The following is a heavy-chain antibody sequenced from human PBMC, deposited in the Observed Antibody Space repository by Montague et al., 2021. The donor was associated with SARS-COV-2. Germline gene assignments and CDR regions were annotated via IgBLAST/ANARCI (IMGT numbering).Heavy chain of an antibody. CDR1: GGSFSGYY. CDR2: TNDSGRT. J-gene: IGHJ6*02. Sequence: SETLSLTCAVYGGSFSGYYWSWIRQPPGRGLEWIGETNDSGRTNXXPSLKGRVTISVDTSKNQFSLRLSSVTAAETAVYYCARGYCSGSGCYYYGMDVWGQGTTVTVSS. CDR3: ARGYCSGSGCYYYGMDV. V-gene: IGHV4-34*01. D-gene: IGHD2-15*01.